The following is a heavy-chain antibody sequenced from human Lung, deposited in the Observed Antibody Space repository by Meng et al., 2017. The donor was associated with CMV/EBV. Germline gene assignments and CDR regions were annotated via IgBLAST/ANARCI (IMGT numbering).Heavy chain of an antibody. J-gene: IGHJ4*02. Sequence: SGFTFSNYGMHWVRRAPGKGREWLAVISNDGGNKHYADSVKGRFTISRDNSKNTLNLQMNSLRPEDTSVYYCAKDLKAYGDYYFDYWGQGILVTVSS. V-gene: IGHV3-30*18. CDR3: AKDLKAYGDYYFDY. CDR2: ISNDGGNK. D-gene: IGHD4-17*01. CDR1: GFTFSNYG.